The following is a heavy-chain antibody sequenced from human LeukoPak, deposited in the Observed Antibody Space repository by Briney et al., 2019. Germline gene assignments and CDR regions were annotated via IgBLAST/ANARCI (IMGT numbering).Heavy chain of an antibody. CDR2: IKQDGSEK. D-gene: IGHD1-1*01. CDR3: AKGGEGVQDAFDI. V-gene: IGHV3-7*03. CDR1: GFTFSRYW. Sequence: LSGGSLRLSCAASGFTFSRYWMSWVRQAPGKGLEWVANIKQDGSEKYYVDSVKGRFTISRDNAKNSLYLQMNSLRAEDMALYYCAKGGEGVQDAFDIWGQGTMVTVSS. J-gene: IGHJ3*02.